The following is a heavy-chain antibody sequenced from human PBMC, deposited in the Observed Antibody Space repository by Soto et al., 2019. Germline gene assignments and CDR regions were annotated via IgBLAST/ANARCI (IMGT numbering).Heavy chain of an antibody. J-gene: IGHJ4*02. Sequence: SETLSLTCAVSGGSISSSYWWNWVRQPPGKGLEWIGKIYYSGSTNYNPSLKNRVTISVDKSNNQFSLRLSSVTAADTAVYFCVTSLNYDFWRDGGRHYYFDYWGQGTLVTVSS. D-gene: IGHD3-3*01. CDR3: VTSLNYDFWRDGGRHYYFDY. CDR2: IYYSGST. V-gene: IGHV4-4*02. CDR1: GGSISSSYW.